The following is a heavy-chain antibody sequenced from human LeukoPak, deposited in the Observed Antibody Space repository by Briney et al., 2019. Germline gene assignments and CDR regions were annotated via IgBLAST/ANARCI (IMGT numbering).Heavy chain of an antibody. CDR2: IGTSSTTI. V-gene: IGHV3-48*01. Sequence: GGSLRLSCAASGFTFSSYTMNWVRQPPGKGLEWVSNIGTSSTTIYYADSVKGRFTISRDNSKNTLYLQMNSLRAEDTAVYYCAKGQFVPAAILEYFYYYYMDVWGKGTTVTVSS. CDR1: GFTFSSYT. CDR3: AKGQFVPAAILEYFYYYYMDV. D-gene: IGHD2-2*01. J-gene: IGHJ6*03.